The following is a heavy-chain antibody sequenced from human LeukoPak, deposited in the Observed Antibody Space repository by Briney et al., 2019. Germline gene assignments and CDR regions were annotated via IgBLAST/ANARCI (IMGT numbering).Heavy chain of an antibody. CDR2: INPNSGGT. CDR1: GYTFTGYY. J-gene: IGHJ3*02. D-gene: IGHD2-8*01. CDR3: PGDSMLYQKSIFPDI. Sequence: ASVKVSCKASGYTFTGYYMHWVRQAPGQGLEWMGWINPNSGGTNYAQTFQGRVTMTRDTSISTAYLERSRLRSDDTAVYYCPGDSMLYQKSIFPDIWGQGTMVTVSS. V-gene: IGHV1-2*02.